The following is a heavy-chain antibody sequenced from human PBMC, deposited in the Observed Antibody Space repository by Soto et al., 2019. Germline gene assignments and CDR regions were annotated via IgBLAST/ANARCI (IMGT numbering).Heavy chain of an antibody. V-gene: IGHV3-30*18. CDR1: GFTFSSYG. J-gene: IGHJ6*02. Sequence: QVQLVESGGGVVQPGRSLRLSCAASGFTFSSYGMHWVRQAPGKGLEWVAVISYDGSNKYYADSVKGRFTISRDNSKNTLYLQMNSLRAEDTAVYYCAKFSAEDGYGDYDYYGMDVWGQGTTVTVSS. D-gene: IGHD4-17*01. CDR3: AKFSAEDGYGDYDYYGMDV. CDR2: ISYDGSNK.